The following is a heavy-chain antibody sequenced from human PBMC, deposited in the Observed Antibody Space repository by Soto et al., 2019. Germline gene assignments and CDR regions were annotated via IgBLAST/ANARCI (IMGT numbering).Heavy chain of an antibody. CDR2: ISTYNGKI. CDR3: ARVDSSGCYVIDY. Sequence: QVQLVQSGAEVKKPGASVKVSCKASGYTFTSYGISGVRQAPGQGLEWMGWISTYNGKINYAQKLQGRVTITTDTSTTTAYMELRSLRSDDTAVYYCARVDSSGCYVIDYWGQGTLVTVSS. CDR1: GYTFTSYG. J-gene: IGHJ4*02. V-gene: IGHV1-18*04. D-gene: IGHD6-19*01.